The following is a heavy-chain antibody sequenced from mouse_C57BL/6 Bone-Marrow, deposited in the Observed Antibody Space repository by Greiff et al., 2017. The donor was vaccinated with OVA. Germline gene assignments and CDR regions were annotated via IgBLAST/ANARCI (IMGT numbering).Heavy chain of an antibody. CDR2: ISYSGST. CDR1: GYSITSGYD. Sequence: ESGPGMVKPSQSLSLTCTVTGYSITSGYDWHWIRHFPGNKLEWMGYISYSGSTNYNPSLKSRISITHDTSKNHFFLKLNSVTTEETATYYCARELRFYYFDYWGQGTTLTVSS. J-gene: IGHJ2*01. CDR3: ARELRFYYFDY. D-gene: IGHD1-1*01. V-gene: IGHV3-1*01.